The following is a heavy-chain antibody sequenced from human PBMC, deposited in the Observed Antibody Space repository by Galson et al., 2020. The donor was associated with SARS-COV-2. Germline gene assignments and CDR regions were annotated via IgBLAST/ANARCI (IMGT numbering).Heavy chain of an antibody. Sequence: SETLSLTCSVSGASINDYYWTWIRQPPGRRLEWIASIYPYTSYTTYNPSLTGRVTISVDTSRAQLSLRLTSVTAADTAIYYCARESLYSHWFDPWGQGTLVTVSS. J-gene: IGHJ5*02. CDR3: ARESLYSHWFDP. CDR2: IYPYTSYT. V-gene: IGHV4-59*01. CDR1: GASINDYY. D-gene: IGHD2-15*01.